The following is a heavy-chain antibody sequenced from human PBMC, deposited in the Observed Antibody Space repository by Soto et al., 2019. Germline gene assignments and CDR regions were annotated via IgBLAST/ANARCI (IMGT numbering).Heavy chain of an antibody. Sequence: GGSLRLCCAASGFTFSNAWMNWVRQAPGKGLEWVGRIKSKTDGGTTDYAAPVKGRFTISRDDSKNTLYLQMNSLKTEDTAVYYCTTLRTYDFWSGLPYYYYGMDVWGQGTTVTVSS. CDR3: TTLRTYDFWSGLPYYYYGMDV. CDR1: GFTFSNAW. CDR2: IKSKTDGGTT. J-gene: IGHJ6*02. V-gene: IGHV3-15*07. D-gene: IGHD3-3*01.